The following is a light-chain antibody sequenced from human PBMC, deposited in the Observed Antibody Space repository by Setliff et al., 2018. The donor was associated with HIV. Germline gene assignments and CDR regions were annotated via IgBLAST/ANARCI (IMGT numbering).Light chain of an antibody. CDR2: GAS. J-gene: IGKJ1*01. CDR3: QQYGGSFWT. CDR1: QNIGTG. Sequence: ETVLTQSPDTLSLSPGESATLSCRASQNIGTGLAWYQQKRGQAPRLFLYGASSRAAGIPERFSGSGSGTHFTLTISRLEPEDTAVYYCQQYGGSFWTFGQGTKVDIK. V-gene: IGKV3-20*01.